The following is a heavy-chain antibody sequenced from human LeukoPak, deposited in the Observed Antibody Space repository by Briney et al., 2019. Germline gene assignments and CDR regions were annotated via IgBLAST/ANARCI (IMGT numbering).Heavy chain of an antibody. CDR3: ARSYGSGSYHFPDY. CDR2: IYYSGST. Sequence: SETLSLTCTVSGGSISSSSYYWGWIRQPPGKGLEWIGSIYYSGSTYYNPSLKSRVPISVETSKNQFSLKLSSVTAADTAVYYCARSYGSGSYHFPDYWGQGTLVTVSS. V-gene: IGHV4-39*01. D-gene: IGHD3-10*01. J-gene: IGHJ4*02. CDR1: GGSISSSSYY.